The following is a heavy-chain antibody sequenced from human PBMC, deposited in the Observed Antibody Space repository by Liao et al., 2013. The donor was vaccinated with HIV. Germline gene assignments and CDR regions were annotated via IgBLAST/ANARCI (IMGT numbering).Heavy chain of an antibody. D-gene: IGHD1-26*01. V-gene: IGHV4-61*02. CDR3: ARVQWXPAPNWYSDL. CDR2: IYTGMSTTGTT. CDR1: GDLIRRDNYY. J-gene: IGHJ2*01. Sequence: QVQLQESGPGLVKPSETLSLTCTVSGDLIRRDNYYWTWIRQPAGKGLEWIGHIYTGMSTTGTTNYNPSLKSRVSISADTSSNHVSLKLTSMTAADTAVYYCARVQWXPAPNWYSDLWGRGTLVIVSS.